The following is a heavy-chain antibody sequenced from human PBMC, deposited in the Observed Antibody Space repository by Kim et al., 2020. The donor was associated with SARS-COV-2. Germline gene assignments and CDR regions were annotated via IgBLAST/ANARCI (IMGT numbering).Heavy chain of an antibody. V-gene: IGHV1-18*01. D-gene: IGHD3-16*02. CDR3: ARDRDYRFDL. CDR1: LPTLPTYG. Sequence: SVKVSCTPSLPTLPTYGLSWVRQAPGQGLEWMGWISTDSGYTKYAQKFQDRVTLTKDTSTSTAYMELRSLISDDTAVYFCARDRDYRFDLWGQGTLVTVSS. J-gene: IGHJ4*02. CDR2: ISTDSGYT.